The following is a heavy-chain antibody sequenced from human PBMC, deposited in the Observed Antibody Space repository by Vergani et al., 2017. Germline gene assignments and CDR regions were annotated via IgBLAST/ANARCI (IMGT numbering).Heavy chain of an antibody. Sequence: QVQLQESGPGLVKPSETLSLTCTVSGGSISSYYWSWIRQPPGKGLEWIGYIYYSGSTNYNPSLKSRVTISVDTSKNQFSLKLSSVTAADTAVYYCATAMANFSYYYXMDVWGKGTTVTVSS. CDR3: ATAMANFSYYYXMDV. CDR1: GGSISSYY. J-gene: IGHJ6*03. V-gene: IGHV4-59*01. CDR2: IYYSGST. D-gene: IGHD3-10*01.